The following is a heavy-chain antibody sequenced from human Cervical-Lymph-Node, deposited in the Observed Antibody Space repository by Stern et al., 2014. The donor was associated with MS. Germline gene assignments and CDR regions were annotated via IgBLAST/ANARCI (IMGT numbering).Heavy chain of an antibody. D-gene: IGHD6-19*01. V-gene: IGHV5-51*01. Sequence: EVQLVESGAEVKKPGESLKISCKGSGYSFATYWIAWVRQMPGRGLEWMGLIYPGDSDTRYSPSFQGHVPMSADTSISPAYLQWSSLKASDTAIYYCARPSNSGLFLHYWGQGTPVTVSS. CDR3: ARPSNSGLFLHY. CDR1: GYSFATYW. CDR2: IYPGDSDT. J-gene: IGHJ4*02.